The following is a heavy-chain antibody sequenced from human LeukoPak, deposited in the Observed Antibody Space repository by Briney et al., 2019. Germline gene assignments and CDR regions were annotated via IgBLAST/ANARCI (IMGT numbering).Heavy chain of an antibody. CDR2: ISGDAGST. D-gene: IGHD5/OR15-5a*01. V-gene: IGHV3-43*02. CDR3: VRGGIQVSGIDAFDI. J-gene: IGHJ3*02. Sequence: GGSLRLSCAASGFTFDDYAMHWVRQAPGKGLEWVSLISGDAGSTYYADSVKGRFTISRENAKNSLYLQMNSLRDGDTAVYYCVRGGIQVSGIDAFDIWGQGTMVTVSS. CDR1: GFTFDDYA.